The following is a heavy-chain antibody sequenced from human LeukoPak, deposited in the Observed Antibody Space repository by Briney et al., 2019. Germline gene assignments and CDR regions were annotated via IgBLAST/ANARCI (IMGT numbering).Heavy chain of an antibody. Sequence: GGSLRLSCAASGFTFDDYAMHWVRQAPGKGLEWVSGISWNSGSIGYADSVKGRFTISRDNAKNSLYLQMNSLRAEDTAVYYCNYVATAGPDYWGQGTLVTVSS. CDR3: NYVATAGPDY. CDR2: ISWNSGSI. CDR1: GFTFDDYA. V-gene: IGHV3-9*01. J-gene: IGHJ4*02. D-gene: IGHD6-13*01.